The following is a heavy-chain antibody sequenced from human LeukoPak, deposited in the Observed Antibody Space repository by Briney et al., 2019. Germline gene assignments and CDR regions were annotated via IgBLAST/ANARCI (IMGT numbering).Heavy chain of an antibody. Sequence: ASVEVSCKASGYTFTGYYLHWVRQAPGQGLEWMGWINPNSGDTNYAQKFQGRVTMTRDTSISTAYMELSRLRSDDTAVYYCARDGSNAFDIWGQGTMVTVSS. CDR1: GYTFTGYY. D-gene: IGHD1-1*01. V-gene: IGHV1-2*02. CDR2: INPNSGDT. CDR3: ARDGSNAFDI. J-gene: IGHJ3*02.